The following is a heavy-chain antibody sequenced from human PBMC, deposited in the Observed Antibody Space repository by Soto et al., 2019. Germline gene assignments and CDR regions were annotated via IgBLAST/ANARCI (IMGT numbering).Heavy chain of an antibody. CDR3: AREPVPAATYGMDV. Sequence: TLSLTCAVSGGSISSSNWWSWVRQPPGKGLEWIGEIYHSGSTNYNPSLKSRVTISVDKSKNQFSLKLSSVTAADTAVYYCAREPVPAATYGMDVWGQGTTVTVSS. CDR2: IYHSGST. J-gene: IGHJ6*02. D-gene: IGHD2-2*01. CDR1: GGSISSSNW. V-gene: IGHV4-4*02.